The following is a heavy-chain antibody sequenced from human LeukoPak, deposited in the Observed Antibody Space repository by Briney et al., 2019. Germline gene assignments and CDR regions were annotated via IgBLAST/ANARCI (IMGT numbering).Heavy chain of an antibody. J-gene: IGHJ4*02. Sequence: PGGSLRLSCAASGFTVSSNYMSWVRQAPGKGLEWVSVIYSGGSTYYADSVKGRFTISRDNSKNTLYLQMNSLRAEDTAVYYCARAKEEMATIDYWGQGTLVTVSS. D-gene: IGHD5-24*01. CDR3: ARAKEEMATIDY. V-gene: IGHV3-53*05. CDR2: IYSGGST. CDR1: GFTVSSNY.